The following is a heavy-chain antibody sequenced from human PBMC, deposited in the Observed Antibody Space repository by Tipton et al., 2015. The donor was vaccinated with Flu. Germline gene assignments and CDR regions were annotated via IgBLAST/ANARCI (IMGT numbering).Heavy chain of an antibody. Sequence: SLRLSCAASGFTFSSYNMNWVRRTPGKGLEWVSYITSSSDTIYYADSVKGRFTISRDNAKNTLYLQMNSLRAEDTAVYYCARRAYGDSAAGLYAFDIWGQGTMVTVSS. CDR1: GFTFSSYN. D-gene: IGHD4-17*01. CDR2: ITSSSDTI. J-gene: IGHJ3*02. V-gene: IGHV3-48*04. CDR3: ARRAYGDSAAGLYAFDI.